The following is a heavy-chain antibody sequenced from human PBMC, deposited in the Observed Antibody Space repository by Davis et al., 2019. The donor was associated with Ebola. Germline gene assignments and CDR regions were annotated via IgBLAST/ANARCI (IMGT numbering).Heavy chain of an antibody. CDR3: ARAYCGGDCYYRYFDL. CDR1: GGSISSYY. Sequence: MPSETLSLTCTVSGGSISSYYWSWIRQPPGKGLEWIGYIYYSGSTNYNPSLKSRVTISVDTSKNQFSLKLSSVTAANTAVYYCARAYCGGDCYYRYFDLWGRGTLVTVSS. V-gene: IGHV4-59*01. J-gene: IGHJ2*01. D-gene: IGHD2-21*02. CDR2: IYYSGST.